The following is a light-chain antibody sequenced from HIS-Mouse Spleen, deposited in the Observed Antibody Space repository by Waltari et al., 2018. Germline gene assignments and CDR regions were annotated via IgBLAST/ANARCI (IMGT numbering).Light chain of an antibody. Sequence: SYELTQPPSVSVSPGQTARITRSGNALPKKYAYWYQLKSGQAPLLVIYEDSKRPSGIPERFSGSSSGTMATLTISGAQVEDEADYYCYSTDSSGNHRVFGGGTKLTVL. CDR2: EDS. CDR1: ALPKKY. CDR3: YSTDSSGNHRV. J-gene: IGLJ2*01. V-gene: IGLV3-10*01.